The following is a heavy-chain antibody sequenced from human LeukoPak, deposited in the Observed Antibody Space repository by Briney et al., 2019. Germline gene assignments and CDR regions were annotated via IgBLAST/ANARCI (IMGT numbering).Heavy chain of an antibody. D-gene: IGHD3-3*01. J-gene: IGHJ4*02. CDR1: GYTFTCYY. CDR2: INPNSGGT. CDR3: ARVRFTWKTFDY. Sequence: ASVTVSCKASGYTFTCYYMHWVRQAPGQGLEGMGWINPNSGGTNYAQKFQGRVSMTRDTSISTAYMELSRLRSDDTAVYYCARVRFTWKTFDYWGQGTLVTVSS. V-gene: IGHV1-2*02.